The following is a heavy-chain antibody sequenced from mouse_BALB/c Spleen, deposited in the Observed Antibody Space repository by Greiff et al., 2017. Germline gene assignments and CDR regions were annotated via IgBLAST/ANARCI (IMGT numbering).Heavy chain of an antibody. Sequence: LVESGPELVKPGASVKMSCKASGYTFTSYVMHWVKQKPGQGLEWIGYINPYNDGTKYNEKFKGKATLTSDKSSSTAYMELSSLTSEDSAVYYCARGITTAGFAYWGQGTLVTVSA. CDR3: ARGITTAGFAY. V-gene: IGHV1-14*01. CDR2: INPYNDGT. D-gene: IGHD1-2*01. CDR1: GYTFTSYV. J-gene: IGHJ3*01.